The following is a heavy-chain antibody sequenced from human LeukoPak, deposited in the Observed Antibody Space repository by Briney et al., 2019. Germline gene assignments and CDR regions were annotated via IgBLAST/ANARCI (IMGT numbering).Heavy chain of an antibody. CDR3: ARGNFKVYYYDSSGSYYFDY. V-gene: IGHV4-39*07. CDR1: GGSISSGGYY. J-gene: IGHJ4*02. Sequence: SETLSLTCTVSGGSISSGGYYWSWIRQPPGKGLEWIGEINHSGSTNYNPSLKSRVTISVDTSKNQFSLKLSSVTAADTAVYYCARGNFKVYYYDSSGSYYFDYWGQGTLVTVSS. CDR2: INHSGST. D-gene: IGHD3-22*01.